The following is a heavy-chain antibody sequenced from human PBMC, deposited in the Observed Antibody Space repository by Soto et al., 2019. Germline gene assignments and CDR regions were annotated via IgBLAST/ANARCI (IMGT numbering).Heavy chain of an antibody. CDR1: GFNFNNYG. CDR2: IWNDGSDN. D-gene: IGHD3-10*01. CDR3: VIPPMGRAPRATWYMDV. Sequence: GGSLRLSCAASGFNFNNYGMHWVRQAPGKGLEWVAVIWNDGSDNYYANSVKGRFTISRDNSKNTLYLQMGSLRAEDTAVYYCVIPPMGRAPRATWYMDVWGKGTTVTVSS. J-gene: IGHJ6*03. V-gene: IGHV3-33*01.